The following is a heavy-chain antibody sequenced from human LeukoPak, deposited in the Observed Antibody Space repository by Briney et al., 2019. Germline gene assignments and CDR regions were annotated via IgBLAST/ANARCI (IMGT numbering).Heavy chain of an antibody. CDR2: ISGSGGST. CDR3: AKYQSIAAAGGDY. D-gene: IGHD6-13*01. J-gene: IGHJ4*02. Sequence: AISGSGGSTYYADSVKGRFTISRDNSKNTLYLQMNSLRAEDTAVYYCAKYQSIAAAGGDYWGQGTLVTVSS. V-gene: IGHV3-23*01.